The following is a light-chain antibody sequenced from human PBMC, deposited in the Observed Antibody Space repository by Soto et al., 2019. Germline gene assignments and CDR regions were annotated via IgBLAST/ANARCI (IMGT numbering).Light chain of an antibody. CDR1: QSIRSY. CDR2: TSS. V-gene: IGKV1-39*01. Sequence: DIQMTQSPSSLSASVGDRVTITCRATQSIRSYIKWYQQKIGQAPKLLIYTSSNLQSWVPSRFSGIESGTDFTLTINTLQPEDFATYYCQQSFSSPQTFGQGTKVEIK. J-gene: IGKJ1*01. CDR3: QQSFSSPQT.